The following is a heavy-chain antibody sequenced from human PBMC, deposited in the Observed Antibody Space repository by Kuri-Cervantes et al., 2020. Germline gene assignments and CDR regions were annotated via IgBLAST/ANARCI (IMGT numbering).Heavy chain of an antibody. CDR2: IYSGGST. CDR3: LGVGDY. J-gene: IGHJ4*02. V-gene: IGHV3-66*01. CDR1: GFTFSDYY. D-gene: IGHD3-10*01. Sequence: GESLKISCAGSGFTFSDYYMSWIRQAPGKGLEWVSVIYSGGSTYYADSVKGRFTISRDNSKNTLYLQMNSLRAEDTAVYYCLGVGDYWGQGALVTVSS.